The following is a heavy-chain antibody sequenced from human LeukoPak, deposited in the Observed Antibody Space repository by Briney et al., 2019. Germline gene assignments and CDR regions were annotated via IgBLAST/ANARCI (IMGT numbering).Heavy chain of an antibody. J-gene: IGHJ6*03. CDR2: IYYSGST. CDR3: ARDHYDFWSGYQLPYYYYMDV. CDR1: GGSINTYY. D-gene: IGHD3-3*01. Sequence: SETLSLTCTVSGGSINTYYWSWIRQPPGKGLEWIGYIYYSGSTNYNPSLKSRVTISVDTSKNQFSLKLSSVTAADTAVYYCARDHYDFWSGYQLPYYYYMDVWGKGTTVTVSS. V-gene: IGHV4-59*12.